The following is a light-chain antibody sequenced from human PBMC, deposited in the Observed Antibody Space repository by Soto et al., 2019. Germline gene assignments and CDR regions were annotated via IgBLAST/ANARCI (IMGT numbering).Light chain of an antibody. J-gene: IGKJ5*01. CDR3: LQHSTYPIT. Sequence: DIQMTQSPSTLSASVGDRVTITCRASQSIITSSAWYQQKPGKAPKLLIYKASSLQSGVPSRFSGSGSGTEFTLTISSLQPEDFAIYYCLQHSTYPITFGQGTRLEIK. CDR2: KAS. V-gene: IGKV1-5*03. CDR1: QSIITS.